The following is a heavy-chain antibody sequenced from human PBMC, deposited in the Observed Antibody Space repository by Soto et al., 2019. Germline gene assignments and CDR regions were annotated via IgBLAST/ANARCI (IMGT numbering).Heavy chain of an antibody. CDR3: ARDVLRVVVAPGY. D-gene: IGHD2-15*01. J-gene: IGHJ4*02. V-gene: IGHV3-30-3*01. CDR2: ISYDGNNK. CDR1: GFTFTSYA. Sequence: QVQLVESGGGVVQPGRSLRLSCVASGFTFTSYAMHWFRQAPGKGLEWVSVISYDGNNKYYADSVKGRFTISRDNSKDTVDLQMTSLRAEDTGVYFCARDVLRVVVAPGYWGQGTLVTVSS.